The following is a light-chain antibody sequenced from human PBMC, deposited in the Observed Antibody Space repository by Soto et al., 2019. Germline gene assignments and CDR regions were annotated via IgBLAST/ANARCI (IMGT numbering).Light chain of an antibody. CDR3: AAWDDSLSVLYV. Sequence: QSVLTQPPSASGTPGQRVTISCSGSSSNIGSYTVNWYQQLPGTAPKLLIYSNNQRPSGVPDRFSGSKSGTSASLAISGLRSEDEADYYCAAWDDSLSVLYVFGTGTQLTVL. V-gene: IGLV1-44*01. CDR2: SNN. J-gene: IGLJ1*01. CDR1: SSNIGSYT.